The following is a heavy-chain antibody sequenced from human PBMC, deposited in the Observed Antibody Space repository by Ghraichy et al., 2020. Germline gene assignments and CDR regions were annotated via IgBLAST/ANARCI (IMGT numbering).Heavy chain of an antibody. V-gene: IGHV3-23*01. CDR2: ISGSGGST. CDR1: GFTFSSYA. D-gene: IGHD3-3*01. Sequence: GGSLRLSCAASGFTFSSYAMSWVRQAPGKGLEWVSAISGSGGSTYYADSVKGRFTISRDNSKNTLYLQMNSLRAEDMAVYYCAKDRQGIFGTGWGQGTLVTVSS. CDR3: AKDRQGIFGTG. J-gene: IGHJ4*02.